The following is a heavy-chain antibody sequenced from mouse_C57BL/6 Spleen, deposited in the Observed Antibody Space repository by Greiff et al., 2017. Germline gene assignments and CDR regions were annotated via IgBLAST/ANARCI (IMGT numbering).Heavy chain of an antibody. Sequence: QVQLQQPGAELVRPGSSVKLSCKASGYTFTSYWMDWVKQRPGQGLEWIGNIYPSDSETHYNQKFKDKATLTVDKSSSTAYMQLSSLTSEDSAVYYCARTSHYYGNAMDYWGQGTSVTVSS. CDR2: IYPSDSET. D-gene: IGHD1-1*01. CDR1: GYTFTSYW. V-gene: IGHV1-61*01. J-gene: IGHJ4*01. CDR3: ARTSHYYGNAMDY.